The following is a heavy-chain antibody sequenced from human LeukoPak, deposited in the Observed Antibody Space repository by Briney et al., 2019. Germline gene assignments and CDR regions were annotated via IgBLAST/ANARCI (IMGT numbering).Heavy chain of an antibody. CDR3: ARVDSGGDYGFRAFDI. CDR1: GDSISSDNYY. V-gene: IGHV4-61*02. J-gene: IGHJ3*02. CDR2: FYTSGST. D-gene: IGHD4-17*01. Sequence: SETLSLTCTVSGDSISSDNYYWTWIRQPAGKALEWIGRFYTSGSTNYNPSLKSRVIISPHTSKNQFSLKLSSVTAADTAVYYCARVDSGGDYGFRAFDIWGQGTMVTVSS.